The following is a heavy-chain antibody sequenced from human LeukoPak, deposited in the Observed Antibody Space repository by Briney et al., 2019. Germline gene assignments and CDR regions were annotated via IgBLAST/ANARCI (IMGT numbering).Heavy chain of an antibody. CDR1: GGTFSSYA. V-gene: IGHV1-69*06. D-gene: IGHD2-2*01. J-gene: IGHJ4*02. Sequence: GASVKVSCKASGGTFSSYAISWVRQAPGQGLEGMGGIIPIFGTANYAQKFQGRVTVTADKSTSTAYMELSSLRSEDTAVYYCARSRLYCSSTSCYGFDYWGQGTLVTVSS. CDR2: IIPIFGTA. CDR3: ARSRLYCSSTSCYGFDY.